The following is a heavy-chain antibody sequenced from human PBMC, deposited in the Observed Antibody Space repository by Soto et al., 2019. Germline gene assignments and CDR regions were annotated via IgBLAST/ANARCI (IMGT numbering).Heavy chain of an antibody. CDR2: ISNNGINK. V-gene: IGHV3-30*03. Sequence: PGGSLRLSCAASGFTFRTYGMHWVRQAPGKGLEWLAVISNNGINKYYADSVKGRFTISRDNSRDTLFLQMNSLRAEDTAVYYCARDRGGGARATFGYGMDVWGQGTTVTVSS. J-gene: IGHJ6*02. D-gene: IGHD1-26*01. CDR1: GFTFRTYG. CDR3: ARDRGGGARATFGYGMDV.